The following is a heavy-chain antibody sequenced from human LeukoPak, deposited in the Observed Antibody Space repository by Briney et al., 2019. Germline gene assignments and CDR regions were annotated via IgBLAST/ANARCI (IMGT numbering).Heavy chain of an antibody. D-gene: IGHD3-22*01. CDR2: IIPIFCTA. V-gene: IGHV1-69*13. CDR3: ARGPITTIGPDY. J-gene: IGHJ4*02. CDR1: GGTFSSYA. Sequence: SVKVSCKASGGTFSSYAISWVRQAPGQGLEWMGGIIPIFCTANYAQKFQGRVTITADESTSTAYMELSSLRSEDTAVYYCARGPITTIGPDYWGQGTLVTVSS.